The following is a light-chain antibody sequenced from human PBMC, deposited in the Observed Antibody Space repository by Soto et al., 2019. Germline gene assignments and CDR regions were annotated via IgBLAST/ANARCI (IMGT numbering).Light chain of an antibody. Sequence: SVLPQPASVSGSPGHSIAISCTGSSTDVGFYNYISWYQQHPGKVPKLIIYEVTNRPSGVSNRFSGSKSGNTASLTISGLQAEDEADYYCCSYTTSSTRVFGTGTKVTVL. CDR3: CSYTTSSTRV. V-gene: IGLV2-14*01. J-gene: IGLJ1*01. CDR1: STDVGFYNY. CDR2: EVT.